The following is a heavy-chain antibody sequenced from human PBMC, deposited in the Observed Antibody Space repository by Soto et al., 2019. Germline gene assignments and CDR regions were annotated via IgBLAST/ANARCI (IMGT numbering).Heavy chain of an antibody. CDR3: ARDHPYSSTWKGDHYYGMDV. Sequence: GGSLRLSCAASGFTFGSYAMHWVRQAPGKGLEWMAVISYDGSTKYYADSVKGRFTCSRDNSKNTLYLQMNSLRAEDTAVYFCARDHPYSSTWKGDHYYGMDVWGQGTTVTVSS. CDR2: ISYDGSTK. V-gene: IGHV3-30-3*01. D-gene: IGHD6-13*01. CDR1: GFTFGSYA. J-gene: IGHJ6*02.